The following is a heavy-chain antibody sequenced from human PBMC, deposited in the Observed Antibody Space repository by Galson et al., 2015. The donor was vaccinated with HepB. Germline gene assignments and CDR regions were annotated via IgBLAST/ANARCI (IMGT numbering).Heavy chain of an antibody. CDR1: GFTFSSYS. J-gene: IGHJ2*01. CDR2: ISSSSSYI. D-gene: IGHD2-21*02. Sequence: SLRLSCAASGFTFSSYSMNWCRQAPGKGLEWVSSISSSSSYIYYADSVKGRFTISRDNAKNSLYLQINSLRPEDTAFYYCAKDIQGGDSFWYFDLWGRGTLVTVSS. CDR3: AKDIQGGDSFWYFDL. V-gene: IGHV3-21*04.